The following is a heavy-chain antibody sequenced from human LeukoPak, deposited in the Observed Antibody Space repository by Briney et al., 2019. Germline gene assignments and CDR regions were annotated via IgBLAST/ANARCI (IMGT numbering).Heavy chain of an antibody. Sequence: PSETLSLTCTVSGGSISSSSYSWGWIRQPPGKGLEWIGSIYYSGSTYYNPSLKSRVTISVDTSKNQFSLKLSSVTAADTAVYYCARRGGLVRVFDYWGQGTLVTVSS. CDR2: IYYSGST. V-gene: IGHV4-39*01. D-gene: IGHD3-22*01. J-gene: IGHJ4*02. CDR1: GGSISSSSYS. CDR3: ARRGGLVRVFDY.